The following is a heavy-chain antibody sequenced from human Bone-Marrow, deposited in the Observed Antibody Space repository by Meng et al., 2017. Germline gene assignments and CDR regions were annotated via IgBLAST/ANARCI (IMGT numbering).Heavy chain of an antibody. D-gene: IGHD5-24*01. CDR3: ATQESRDGHSPY. V-gene: IGHV4-4*02. J-gene: IGHJ4*02. CDR2: TYHSGTT. Sequence: QVQLQESGPGLVEPSWTLSLTCTVSGASITISHWFTWVRQPPGKGLEWIGETYHSGTTTYSPSLKSRVTISIDKSRNHFSLKLTSVTAADTAIYYCATQESRDGHSPYWGQGTLVTVSS. CDR1: GASITISHW.